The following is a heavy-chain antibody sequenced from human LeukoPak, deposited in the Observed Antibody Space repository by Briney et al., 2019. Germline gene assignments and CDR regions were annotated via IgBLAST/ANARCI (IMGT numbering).Heavy chain of an antibody. Sequence: ASVKVSCKASGYTFTGYYMHWVRQAPGQGLEWMGWINPNSGGTIYAQKFQGRVTMTRDTSVSTAYMELNRLRSDDTGVYYCARDTTMITYWFDPWGQGTLVTVSS. V-gene: IGHV1-2*02. CDR3: ARDTTMITYWFDP. J-gene: IGHJ5*02. CDR1: GYTFTGYY. D-gene: IGHD5-18*01. CDR2: INPNSGGT.